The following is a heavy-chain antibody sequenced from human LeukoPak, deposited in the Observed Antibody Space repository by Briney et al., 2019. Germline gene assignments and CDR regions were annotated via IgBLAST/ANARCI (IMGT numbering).Heavy chain of an antibody. J-gene: IGHJ4*02. CDR2: IKNGGSEK. CDR1: GFTFSNYW. Sequence: GGSLRLSCAASGFTFSNYWMIWVRQAPGKGLEWLANIKNGGSEKYYVDSVKGRFTISRDNAKNSLYLQMNSLRAEDTAVYYCARDKACSGGSCYSVAWLLSAGFDYWGQGTLVTVSS. CDR3: ARDKACSGGSCYSVAWLLSAGFDY. V-gene: IGHV3-7*01. D-gene: IGHD2-15*01.